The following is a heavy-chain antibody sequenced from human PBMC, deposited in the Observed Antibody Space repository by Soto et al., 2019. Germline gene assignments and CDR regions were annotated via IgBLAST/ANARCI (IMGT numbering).Heavy chain of an antibody. CDR3: ARAIEVVVVPAAMPDAFDI. D-gene: IGHD2-2*01. CDR1: GYTFTSYA. V-gene: IGHV1-3*01. CDR2: INAGNGNT. J-gene: IGHJ3*02. Sequence: ASVKVFCKASGYTFTSYAMHWVRQAPGQRLEWMGWINAGNGNTKYSQKFQGRVTITRDTSASTAYMELSSLRSEDTAVYYCARAIEVVVVPAAMPDAFDIWGQGTMVTVSS.